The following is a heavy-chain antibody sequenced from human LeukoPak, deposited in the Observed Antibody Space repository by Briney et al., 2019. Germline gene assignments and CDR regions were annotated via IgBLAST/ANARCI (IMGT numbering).Heavy chain of an antibody. J-gene: IGHJ4*02. V-gene: IGHV3-23*01. D-gene: IGHD2-2*01. Sequence: GGSLRLSCAASGFTFTSYAMSWVRQAPGKGLEWVSGINVSGGSTFYADSVRGRFTISRDNSKNTLYLQMNSLRAEDTAVYYCAKDQHCTSTSCYVGYWGQGTLVTVSS. CDR3: AKDQHCTSTSCYVGY. CDR2: INVSGGST. CDR1: GFTFTSYA.